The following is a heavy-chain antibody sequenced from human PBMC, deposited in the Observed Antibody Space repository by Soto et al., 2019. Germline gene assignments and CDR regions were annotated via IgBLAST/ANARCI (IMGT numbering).Heavy chain of an antibody. V-gene: IGHV2-5*02. CDR3: AHTYGSRYTY. CDR2: IYWDDKK. Sequence: QITLKESGPTLVKPTQTLTLTCTFSGFSLSTSGVAVGWIRQPPGKALEWLALIYWDDKKRYSPSLKSRLTITKDTSKSQVVLTMTSMNPVDTATYFCAHTYGSRYTYWGQGTLVTVSS. J-gene: IGHJ4*02. CDR1: GFSLSTSGVA. D-gene: IGHD6-13*01.